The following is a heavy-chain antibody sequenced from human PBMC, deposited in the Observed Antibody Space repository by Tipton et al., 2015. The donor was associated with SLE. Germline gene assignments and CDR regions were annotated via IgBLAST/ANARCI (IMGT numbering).Heavy chain of an antibody. CDR3: ARLRKTVTRTPYFYYYGMDV. D-gene: IGHD3/OR15-3a*01. J-gene: IGHJ6*02. Sequence: TLSLTCTVSGGSISTYYWNWIRQPPGKGLEWVGNIYYNGGTNYNPSLKSRVTFSLDTSKNQFSLKLSSVTVADTAVYFCARLRKTVTRTPYFYYYGMDVWGQGIPVTESS. CDR1: GGSISTYY. CDR2: IYYNGGT. V-gene: IGHV4-59*08.